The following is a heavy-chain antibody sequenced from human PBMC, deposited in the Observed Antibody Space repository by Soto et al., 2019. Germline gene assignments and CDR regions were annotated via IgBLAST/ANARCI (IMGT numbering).Heavy chain of an antibody. V-gene: IGHV1-18*01. J-gene: IGHJ3*02. CDR1: GYTFTSHG. D-gene: IGHD1-26*01. CDR2: ISTYNGKT. CDR3: ARLLTEGATYREDAFDM. Sequence: QLQLVQSGGEVKTTGASVTVSCTTSGYTFTSHGISWVRRAPGQGLEGMGWISTYNGKTDYEQKFQGRVTMTAATRTSTVYMEVRSLRSDDTAVYYCARLLTEGATYREDAFDMWGQGTKVTVSS.